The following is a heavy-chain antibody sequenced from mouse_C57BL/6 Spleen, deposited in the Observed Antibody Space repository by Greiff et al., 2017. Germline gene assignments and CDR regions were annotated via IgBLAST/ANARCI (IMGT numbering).Heavy chain of an antibody. J-gene: IGHJ3*01. CDR1: GFTFSSYA. D-gene: IGHD2-4*01. CDR2: ISDGGSYT. CDR3: ARDYDYDGGVHFAY. V-gene: IGHV5-4*01. Sequence: EVQRVESGGGLVKPGGSLKLSCAASGFTFSSYAMSWVRQTPEKRLEWVATISDGGSYTYYPDNVKGRFTISRDNAKNNLYLQMSHLKSEDTAMYYCARDYDYDGGVHFAYWGQGTLVTVSA.